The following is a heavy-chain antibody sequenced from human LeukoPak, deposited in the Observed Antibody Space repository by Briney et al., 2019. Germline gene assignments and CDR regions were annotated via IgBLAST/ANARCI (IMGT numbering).Heavy chain of an antibody. CDR3: AKRLGLRTGTLEMATIYYYYYYMDV. CDR2: ISGSGGST. D-gene: IGHD5-24*01. V-gene: IGHV3-23*01. Sequence: GGSLRLSCAASGFTFSSYGMSWVRQAPGKGLEWVSAISGSGGSTYYADSVKGRFTISRDNSKNTLYLQMNSLRAEDTAVYYCAKRLGLRTGTLEMATIYYYYYYMDVWGKGTTVTVSS. J-gene: IGHJ6*03. CDR1: GFTFSSYG.